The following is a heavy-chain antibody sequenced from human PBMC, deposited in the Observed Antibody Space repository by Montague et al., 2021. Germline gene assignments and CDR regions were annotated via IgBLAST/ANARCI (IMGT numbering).Heavy chain of an antibody. J-gene: IGHJ4*02. V-gene: IGHV3-74*01. CDR2: ISHDGTVT. D-gene: IGHD7-27*01. Sequence: SLRLSCAASGFTFSSYVMHWVRQAPGKGLVWVSRISHDGTVTTYADSVKGRFTISRDNAKNTLFLQMNSLSAEDTAVYYCTRDVNWDLFDYWGQGALVTVSS. CDR3: TRDVNWDLFDY. CDR1: GFTFSSYV.